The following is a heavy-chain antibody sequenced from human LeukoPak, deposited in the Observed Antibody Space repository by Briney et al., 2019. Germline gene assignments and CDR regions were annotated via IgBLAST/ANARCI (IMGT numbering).Heavy chain of an antibody. J-gene: IGHJ4*02. V-gene: IGHV3-48*04. CDR2: IRSRCSTI. CDR1: GLTFSSYN. CDR3: ASSLRDCSGTPCYERFDY. Sequence: GGSLRLSCAASGLTFSSYNMNWGRQAPGKGLEWVSYIRSRCSTIYYADSVKGRFTISRDNAKNSLYLQMNSLRAEDTAVYYCASSLRDCSGTPCYERFDYWGPGTLVTVSS. D-gene: IGHD2-2*01.